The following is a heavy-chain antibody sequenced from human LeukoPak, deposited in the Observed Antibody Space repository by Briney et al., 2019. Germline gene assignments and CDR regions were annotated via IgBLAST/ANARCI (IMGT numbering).Heavy chain of an antibody. CDR3: AKDLYCSGGSCLN. CDR1: GFTFSSYA. V-gene: IGHV3-23*01. J-gene: IGHJ4*02. Sequence: GGSLRLSCAASGFTFSSYAMSWARQAPGKGLEWVSAISGSGVSTYYADSVKGRFTISRDNSKNTLYLQMNSLRAEDTALYYCAKDLYCSGGSCLNWGQGTLVTVSS. CDR2: ISGSGVST. D-gene: IGHD2-15*01.